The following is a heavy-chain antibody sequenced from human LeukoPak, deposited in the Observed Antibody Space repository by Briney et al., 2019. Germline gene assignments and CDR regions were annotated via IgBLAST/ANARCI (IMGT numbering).Heavy chain of an antibody. Sequence: GFTXXXYAMHWVRQAPGKGLEWVSGISWNSGSIGYADSVKGRFTISRDNAKNSLYLQMNSLRAGDTALYYCAKDMSSWPKNPFDYWGQGTLVTVSS. CDR3: AKDMSSWPKNPFDY. CDR1: GFTXXXYA. CDR2: ISWNSGSI. D-gene: IGHD6-13*01. V-gene: IGHV3-9*01. J-gene: IGHJ4*02.